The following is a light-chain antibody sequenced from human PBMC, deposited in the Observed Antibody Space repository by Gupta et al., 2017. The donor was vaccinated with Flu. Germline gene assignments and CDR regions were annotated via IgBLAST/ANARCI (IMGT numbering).Light chain of an antibody. CDR3: QSYYIPLSGWV. CDR2: YPT. J-gene: IGLJ3*02. V-gene: IGLV1-40*01. CDR1: ISNIVSGYR. Sequence: QSVLTQTRVVSGARGQRCTIYCTGSISNIVSGYRVPCYHTFPGSAPIRLPYYPTNRPSGVRARFSGSKSGTSASLAIIGLQAEEEADYYCQSYYIPLSGWVFGGGTKLTVL.